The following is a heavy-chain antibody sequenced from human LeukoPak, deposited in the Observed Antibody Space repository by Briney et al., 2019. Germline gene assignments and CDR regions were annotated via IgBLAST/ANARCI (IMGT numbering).Heavy chain of an antibody. J-gene: IGHJ4*02. Sequence: GGSLRLSCAASGFTFSSYEMNWVRQAPGKGLEWVSYISSSGSTIYYADSVKGRFTISRDNAKNTLYLQMNSLRAEDTAVYYCARERCSSTSCYPFVYWGQGTLVTVSS. V-gene: IGHV3-48*03. CDR1: GFTFSSYE. CDR2: ISSSGSTI. CDR3: ARERCSSTSCYPFVY. D-gene: IGHD2-2*01.